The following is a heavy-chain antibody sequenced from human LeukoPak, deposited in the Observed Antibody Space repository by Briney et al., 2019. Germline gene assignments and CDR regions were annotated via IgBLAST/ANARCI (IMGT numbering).Heavy chain of an antibody. CDR3: ARVLHKRNYDSSTYYGY. J-gene: IGHJ4*02. V-gene: IGHV3-11*04. Sequence: GGSLRLSCAASGFTFTDSYMTWVRQAPGKGLEWVSYISSSGSTIYYADSVKGRFTISRDNAKNSLYLQMNSLRAEDTAVYYCARVLHKRNYDSSTYYGYWGQGTLVTVSS. CDR1: GFTFTDSY. CDR2: ISSSGSTI. D-gene: IGHD3-22*01.